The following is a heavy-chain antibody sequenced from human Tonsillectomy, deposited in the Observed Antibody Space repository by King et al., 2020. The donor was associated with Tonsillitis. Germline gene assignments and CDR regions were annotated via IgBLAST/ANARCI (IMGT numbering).Heavy chain of an antibody. CDR3: AKEGDPYSSSWYVYYYYYMDV. Sequence: VQLVESGGGVVQPGGSLRLSCAASGFTFDDYAMHWVRQAPGKGLEWVSLISGDGGSTYYADSVKGRFTISRDNSKNSLYLQMNSLRTEDTALYYCAKEGDPYSSSWYVYYYYYMDVWGKGTTVTVSS. D-gene: IGHD6-13*01. CDR1: GFTFDDYA. J-gene: IGHJ6*03. V-gene: IGHV3-43*02. CDR2: ISGDGGST.